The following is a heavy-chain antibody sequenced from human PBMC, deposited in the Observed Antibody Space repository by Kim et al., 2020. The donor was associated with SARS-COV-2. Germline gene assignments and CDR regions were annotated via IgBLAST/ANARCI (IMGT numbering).Heavy chain of an antibody. J-gene: IGHJ6*02. CDR3: ARMRVAPYYYDRSGYYRKDGSYGMDV. CDR1: GGTFSSYA. CDR2: IIPIFGTA. Sequence: SVKVSCKASGGTFSSYAISWVRQAPGQGLEWMGGIIPIFGTANYAQKFQGRVTITADESTSTAYMELSSLRSEDTAVYYCARMRVAPYYYDRSGYYRKDGSYGMDVWGQGTTVTVSS. D-gene: IGHD3-22*01. V-gene: IGHV1-69*13.